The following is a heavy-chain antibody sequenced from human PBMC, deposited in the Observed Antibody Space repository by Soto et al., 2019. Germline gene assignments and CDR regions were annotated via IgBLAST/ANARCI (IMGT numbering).Heavy chain of an antibody. CDR1: GYSFDTYW. CDR2: IDPSDSYS. Sequence: PGESLKISCKGSGYSFDTYWISWVRQVPGKGLEWMGMIDPSDSYSHYSPSLQGHVTISADKSISTAHLQWDSLKASDTAMYYCATQGNSTSRNAMDVWGQGTTVTVSS. CDR3: ATQGNSTSRNAMDV. J-gene: IGHJ6*02. D-gene: IGHD6-13*01. V-gene: IGHV5-10-1*01.